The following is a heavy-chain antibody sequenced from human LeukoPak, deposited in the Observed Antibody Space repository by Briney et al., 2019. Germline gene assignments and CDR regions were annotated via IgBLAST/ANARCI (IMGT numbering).Heavy chain of an antibody. Sequence: GASVKVSCEAFGYTFTGNYMHWVRQAPGQGPEWMGVISPSGGSTTYAQKFQGRVTLTRDMSTSTDYLELSSLRSEDTAVYYCARDLKRGYSSGRYSWGTGSSNDYWGQGTLVTVSS. D-gene: IGHD6-19*01. V-gene: IGHV1-46*01. CDR3: ARDLKRGYSSGRYSWGTGSSNDY. CDR1: GYTFTGNY. CDR2: ISPSGGST. J-gene: IGHJ4*02.